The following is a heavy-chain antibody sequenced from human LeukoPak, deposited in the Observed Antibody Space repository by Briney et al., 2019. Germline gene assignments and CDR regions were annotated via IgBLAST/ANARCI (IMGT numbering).Heavy chain of an antibody. Sequence: GGSLRLSCAASGFTFSSNYMSWVRQAPGKGLEWVSVIYSGGSTYYADSVKGRFTISRDNSKNTLYLQMNSLRAEDTALYYCAKAKITLIVVANPNSGALDIWGQGTMVTVSS. CDR2: IYSGGST. CDR1: GFTFSSNY. D-gene: IGHD3-22*01. V-gene: IGHV3-53*01. CDR3: AKAKITLIVVANPNSGALDI. J-gene: IGHJ3*02.